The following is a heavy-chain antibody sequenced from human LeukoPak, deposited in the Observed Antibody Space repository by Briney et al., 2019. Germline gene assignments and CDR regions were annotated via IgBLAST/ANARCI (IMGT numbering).Heavy chain of an antibody. CDR2: IDDRRGT. CDR1: GGSISTSSYY. J-gene: IGHJ4*02. D-gene: IGHD6-13*01. CDR3: ARQNGVSSSSWYSGPFDY. V-gene: IGHV4-39*01. Sequence: SETLSLTCTVSGGSISTSSYYWAWIRQPPGKGLEWIGSIDDRRGTSYNPSLKSRVTISGDTSKNQCSLKLSSVTAADTAVYYCARQNGVSSSSWYSGPFDYWGQGTLVTVSS.